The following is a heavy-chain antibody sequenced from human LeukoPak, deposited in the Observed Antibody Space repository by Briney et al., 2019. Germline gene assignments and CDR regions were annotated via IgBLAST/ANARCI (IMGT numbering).Heavy chain of an antibody. V-gene: IGHV3-21*01. CDR3: ARFSSSSINY. CDR2: ISSSSSYI. CDR1: GFTFRSCS. J-gene: IGHJ4*02. D-gene: IGHD6-13*01. Sequence: GGSLTLSCRPSGFTFRSCSMNGVRRARGRGREWVSSISSSSSYIYYADSVKGRLTISRDNAKNSLYLQMNSLRAEDTAVYYCARFSSSSINYWGQGTLVTVSS.